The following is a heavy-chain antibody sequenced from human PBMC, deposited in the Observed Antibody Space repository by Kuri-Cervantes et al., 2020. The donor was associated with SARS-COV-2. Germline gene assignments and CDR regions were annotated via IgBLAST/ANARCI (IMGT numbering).Heavy chain of an antibody. V-gene: IGHV3-30-3*01. CDR3: ATGVRGYSYGPDY. Sequence: GGSLRLSCAASGFNFSRTDMHWVRQAPGKGLEWVAVISYDGSNKYYADSVKGRFTTSRDNSKNSLYLQMNSLRAENTAVYYCATGVRGYSYGPDYWGQGTLVTVSS. CDR1: GFNFSRTD. CDR2: ISYDGSNK. D-gene: IGHD5-18*01. J-gene: IGHJ4*02.